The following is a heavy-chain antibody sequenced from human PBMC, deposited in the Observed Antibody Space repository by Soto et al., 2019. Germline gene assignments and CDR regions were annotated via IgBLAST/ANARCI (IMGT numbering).Heavy chain of an antibody. CDR2: IYYSGST. J-gene: IGHJ3*02. D-gene: IGHD6-6*01. V-gene: IGHV4-59*01. CDR1: GGSISSYY. CDR3: ARGMDSSIAALSAFDI. Sequence: SETLSLTCTVSGGSISSYYWSWIRQPPGKGLEWIGYIYYSGSTNYNPSLKSPVTISVDTSKKQFSLKLSSVTAADTAVYYCARGMDSSIAALSAFDIWGQGTMVTVSS.